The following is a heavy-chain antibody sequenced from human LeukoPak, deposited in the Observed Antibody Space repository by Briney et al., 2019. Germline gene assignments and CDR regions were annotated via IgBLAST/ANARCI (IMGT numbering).Heavy chain of an antibody. V-gene: IGHV1-18*01. CDR3: AREDDMATPDY. D-gene: IGHD5-12*01. J-gene: IGHJ4*02. CDR2: ISAYNGYT. CDR1: GYSFTNYG. Sequence: ASVKVSCKASGYSFTNYGISWVRQAPGQGLEWMGWISAYNGYTHFAQKFQGRVTMTTDTSTSTAYMELRSLRSDDTAVYYCAREDDMATPDYWGQGTLVTVSS.